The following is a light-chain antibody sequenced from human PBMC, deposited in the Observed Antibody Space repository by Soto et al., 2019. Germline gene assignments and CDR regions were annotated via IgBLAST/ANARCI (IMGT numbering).Light chain of an antibody. V-gene: IGKV3-15*01. Sequence: EVVMTQSPATLSVSPGEGATLSCRASQSVSSKLAWYQQKPGQAPRLLIYGASTRATGIPARFSGSGSGTDFTLTISRLEPEDFAVYCCQQFDGSLWTFGPGTKVDI. CDR2: GAS. CDR1: QSVSSK. CDR3: QQFDGSLWT. J-gene: IGKJ1*01.